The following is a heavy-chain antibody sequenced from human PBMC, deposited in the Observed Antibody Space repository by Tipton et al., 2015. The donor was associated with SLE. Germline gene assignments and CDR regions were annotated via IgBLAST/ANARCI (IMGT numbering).Heavy chain of an antibody. CDR3: ARVQGIWGSYRYVFDY. J-gene: IGHJ4*02. CDR2: IYTSGST. V-gene: IGHV4-4*07. Sequence: LRLSCTVSGGSISSYYWSWIRQPAGKGLGWIGRIYTSGSTNYNPSLKNRVTMSVDTSKNQFSLKLSSVTAADTAVYYCARVQGIWGSYRYVFDYWGQGTLVTVSS. CDR1: GGSISSYY. D-gene: IGHD3-16*02.